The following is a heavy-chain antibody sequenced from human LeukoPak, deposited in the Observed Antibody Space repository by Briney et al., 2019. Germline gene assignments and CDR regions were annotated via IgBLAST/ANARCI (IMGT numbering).Heavy chain of an antibody. CDR3: AREGTYYYDSSGYNYFDY. D-gene: IGHD3-22*01. CDR1: GGSTSSYY. CDR2: IYYSGST. Sequence: PSETLSLTCTVSGGSTSSYYWSWIRQPPGKGLEWIGYIYYSGSTNYNPSLKSRVTISVDTSKNQFSLKLSSVTAADTAVYYCAREGTYYYDSSGYNYFDYWGQGTLVTVSS. V-gene: IGHV4-59*01. J-gene: IGHJ4*02.